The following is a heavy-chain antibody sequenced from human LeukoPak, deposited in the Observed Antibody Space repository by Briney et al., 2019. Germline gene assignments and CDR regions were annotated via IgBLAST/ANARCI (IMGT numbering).Heavy chain of an antibody. J-gene: IGHJ4*02. D-gene: IGHD7-27*01. CDR2: ITTSDGNT. Sequence: PGGSLRLSCAASGFTFSSYTMSWVRQAPGKGLEWVSTITTSDGNTYYVDSVKGRFTVSSDNSKNTLFLQMNSLRAEDTAVYYCAKDGGLWVSAHWGDSWGRGTLVTVSS. V-gene: IGHV3-23*01. CDR3: AKDGGLWVSAHWGDS. CDR1: GFTFSSYT.